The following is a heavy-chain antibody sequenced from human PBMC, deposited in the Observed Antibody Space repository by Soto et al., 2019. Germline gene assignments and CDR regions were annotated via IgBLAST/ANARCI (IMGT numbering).Heavy chain of an antibody. D-gene: IGHD2-2*01. CDR3: ARMLYCTSPSCPYYFDY. Sequence: EVQLVESGGGLVKPGGSLRLSCAASGFTFSTYSMNWVRQAPGKGLEWVSSISSSSSYIYYVDSVKGRFSISRDNAKNSLYLQMNSLRAEDTAVYYCARMLYCTSPSCPYYFDYWGQGTLVTVSS. CDR2: ISSSSSYI. V-gene: IGHV3-21*01. CDR1: GFTFSTYS. J-gene: IGHJ4*02.